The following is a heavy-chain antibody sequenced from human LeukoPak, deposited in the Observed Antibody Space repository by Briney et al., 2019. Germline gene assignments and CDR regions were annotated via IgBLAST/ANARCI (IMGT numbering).Heavy chain of an antibody. J-gene: IGHJ4*02. V-gene: IGHV4-59*01. D-gene: IGHD5-12*01. CDR1: GGSISSYY. CDR3: ARTRGYSGYDYEY. Sequence: SETLSLTCTVSGGSISSYYWTWIRQPPGKGLEWIGYIHYTGSTNYNPSLKSRVTISVDTSKNQFSLKLSSVTAADTAVYYCARTRGYSGYDYEYWGQGTLVTVSS. CDR2: IHYTGST.